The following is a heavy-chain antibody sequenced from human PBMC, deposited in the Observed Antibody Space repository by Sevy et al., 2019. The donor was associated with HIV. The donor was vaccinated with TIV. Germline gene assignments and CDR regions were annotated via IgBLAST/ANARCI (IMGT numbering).Heavy chain of an antibody. Sequence: GGSLRLSCAASGFTFSRDWMTWVRQAPGKGLEWVAKIKADGSENYSVDSVKGRFSNFRDNAKNALYLQMNSLRAEDTAVYYCARGANNLYNWGQGTLVTVSS. J-gene: IGHJ4*02. CDR2: IKADGSEN. CDR1: GFTFSRDW. CDR3: ARGANNLYN. D-gene: IGHD3-10*01. V-gene: IGHV3-7*01.